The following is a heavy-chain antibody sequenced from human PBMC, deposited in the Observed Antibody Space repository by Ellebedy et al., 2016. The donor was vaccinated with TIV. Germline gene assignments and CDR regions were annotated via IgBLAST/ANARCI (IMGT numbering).Heavy chain of an antibody. J-gene: IGHJ4*01. D-gene: IGHD2-2*01. CDR3: ASTIVVGNDY. CDR1: EFTFSTYA. CDR2: ISYDGSTK. Sequence: GESLKISCAASEFTFSTYAMHWVRQAPGKGLEWVALISYDGSTKNYADSVKGRFAISIDNSKNTLYLQMNSLRAEDTAVYFCASTIVVGNDYWGHGTLVTVSS. V-gene: IGHV3-30*09.